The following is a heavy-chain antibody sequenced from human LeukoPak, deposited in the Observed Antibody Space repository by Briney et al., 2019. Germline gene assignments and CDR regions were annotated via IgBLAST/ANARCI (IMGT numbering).Heavy chain of an antibody. V-gene: IGHV3-30*18. Sequence: GRSLRLSCAASGFTFSSYGMHWVRQAPDKGLEWVAVISFDGRNKYFADSVRGRFTISRDNSKNTLYLQMNSLRAEDTAVYYCAKEKYRGYSYGSGDYWGQGTLVTVSS. CDR3: AKEKYRGYSYGSGDY. CDR1: GFTFSSYG. CDR2: ISFDGRNK. J-gene: IGHJ4*02. D-gene: IGHD5-18*01.